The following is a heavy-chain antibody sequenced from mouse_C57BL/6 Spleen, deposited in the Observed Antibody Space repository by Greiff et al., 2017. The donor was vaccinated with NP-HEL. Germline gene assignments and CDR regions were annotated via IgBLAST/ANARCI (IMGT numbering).Heavy chain of an antibody. CDR1: GYTFTSYT. CDR3: ARSSDYDLFAY. V-gene: IGHV1-4*01. Sequence: VQLQQSGAELARPGASVKMSCKASGYTFTSYTMHWVKQRPGQGLEWIGYINPSSGYTKYNQKFKDKATLTADKSSSTAYMQLSSLTSEDSAVYYCARSSDYDLFAYWSHGTLVTVSA. CDR2: INPSSGYT. D-gene: IGHD2-4*01. J-gene: IGHJ3*01.